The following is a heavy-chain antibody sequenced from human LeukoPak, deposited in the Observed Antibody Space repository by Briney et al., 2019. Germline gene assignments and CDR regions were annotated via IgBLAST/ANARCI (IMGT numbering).Heavy chain of an antibody. CDR3: AREDAPYCSSTSCYYYYGMDV. CDR2: INHSGST. D-gene: IGHD2-2*01. Sequence: PSETLSLTCAVYGGSFSGYYWSWIRQPPGKGLEWIGEINHSGSTNYNPSLKSRVTISVDTSKNQFSLKLSSVTAADTAVYYCAREDAPYCSSTSCYYYYGMDVWGKGTTVTVSS. CDR1: GGSFSGYY. V-gene: IGHV4-34*01. J-gene: IGHJ6*04.